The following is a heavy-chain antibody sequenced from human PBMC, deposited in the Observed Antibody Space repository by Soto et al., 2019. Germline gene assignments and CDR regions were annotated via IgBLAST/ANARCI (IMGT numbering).Heavy chain of an antibody. Sequence: GESLKISCKGSGYSFAGYWITWVRQKPGKGLEWMGRIDPSDSQTYYSPSFRGHVAISVTKSITTVFLQWSSLRASDTAMYYCARQIYDSDTGPNFQYYFDSWGQGTPVTVSS. V-gene: IGHV5-10-1*01. J-gene: IGHJ4*02. CDR2: IDPSDSQT. D-gene: IGHD3-22*01. CDR1: GYSFAGYW. CDR3: ARQIYDSDTGPNFQYYFDS.